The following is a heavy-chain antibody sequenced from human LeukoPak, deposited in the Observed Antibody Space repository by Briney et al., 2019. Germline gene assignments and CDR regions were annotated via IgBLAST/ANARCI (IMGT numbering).Heavy chain of an antibody. D-gene: IGHD6-19*01. CDR3: ARFPSSGWSNFDY. J-gene: IGHJ4*02. CDR1: GFTFSSYI. CDR2: ISASGTTV. Sequence: PGGSLRLSRAASGFTFSSYIFNWVRQAPGKGLEWVSYISASGTTVYYADSVRGRFTISRDNAKNSLYLQMNSLRDEDTAVYYCARFPSSGWSNFDYWGQGTLVTVSS. V-gene: IGHV3-48*02.